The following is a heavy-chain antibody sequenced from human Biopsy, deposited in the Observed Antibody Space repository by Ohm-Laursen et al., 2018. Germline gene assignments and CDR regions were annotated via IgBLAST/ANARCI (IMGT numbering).Heavy chain of an antibody. J-gene: IGHJ2*01. V-gene: IGHV4-61*03. CDR1: GGSVSSSNYY. D-gene: IGHD3-22*01. CDR3: ARDRGYYSDRTVPGYFDL. Sequence: SDTLSLTCSVSGGSVSSSNYYRSWIQQPPGKGLQWIGYVYYTGSTDYNPSLQSRVTISVDTSKNHFSLRLRSVTPADTAIYYCARDRGYYSDRTVPGYFDLWGRSTLVTVSS. CDR2: VYYTGST.